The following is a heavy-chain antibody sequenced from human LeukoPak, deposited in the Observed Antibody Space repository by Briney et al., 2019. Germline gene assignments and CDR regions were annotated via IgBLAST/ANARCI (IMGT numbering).Heavy chain of an antibody. CDR3: AKESGYYGSGSYYSAGFFDY. V-gene: IGHV3-23*01. D-gene: IGHD3-10*01. CDR2: ISGSGGST. CDR1: GFTFSSYA. J-gene: IGHJ4*02. Sequence: GGSLRLSCAASGFTFSSYAMGWVRQAPGKGLEWVSAISGSGGSTYYADSVKGRFTISRDNSKNTLYLQMNSLRAEDTAVYYCAKESGYYGSGSYYSAGFFDYWGQGTLVTVSS.